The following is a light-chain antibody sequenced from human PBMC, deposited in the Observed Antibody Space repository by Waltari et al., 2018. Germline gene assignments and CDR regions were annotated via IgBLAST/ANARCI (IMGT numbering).Light chain of an antibody. CDR2: KAS. CDR3: QQYDTYPLT. V-gene: IGKV1-5*03. CDR1: QNLKTW. J-gene: IGKJ4*01. Sequence: DIQMSQSPSTLSASIGDRVTITCRASQNLKTWVAWYQQKPGKAPKFLVYKASSLNNGVPSRFTGSGSGTDFTLTITSLQPDDFATYFCQQYDTYPLTFGGGTKVEIK.